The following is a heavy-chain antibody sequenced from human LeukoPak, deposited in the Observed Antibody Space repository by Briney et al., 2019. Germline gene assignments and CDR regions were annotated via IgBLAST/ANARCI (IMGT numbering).Heavy chain of an antibody. CDR3: ARPYCSSTSCYADIDY. V-gene: IGHV3-74*01. CDR2: IDSDGSWT. J-gene: IGHJ4*02. Sequence: GGSLRLSCAASGFTFSNYWMHWVRQVPGKGLVWVSHIDSDGSWTSYADSVKGRFTISKDNAKNTVYLQMNSLRAEDTAVYYCARPYCSSTSCYADIDYWGQGTLVTVSS. CDR1: GFTFSNYW. D-gene: IGHD2-2*01.